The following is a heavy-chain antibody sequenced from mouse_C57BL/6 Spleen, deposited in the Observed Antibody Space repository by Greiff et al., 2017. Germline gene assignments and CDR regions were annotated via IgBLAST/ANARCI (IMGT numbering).Heavy chain of an antibody. CDR1: GYTFTSYT. CDR3: ARDYGNYDNAMDY. V-gene: IGHV1-4*01. J-gene: IGHJ4*01. Sequence: QVQLQQSGAELARPGASVKMSCKASGYTFTSYTLHWVKQRPGQGLEWIGYINPSSGYTKYNQKFKDKDTLTADKSSSTAYMQLSSLTSEDSAVYYCARDYGNYDNAMDYWGQGTSVTVSS. CDR2: INPSSGYT. D-gene: IGHD2-1*01.